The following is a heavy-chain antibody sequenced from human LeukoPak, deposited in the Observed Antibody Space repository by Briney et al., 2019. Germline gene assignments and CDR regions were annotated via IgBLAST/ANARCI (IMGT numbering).Heavy chain of an antibody. CDR1: EIIFSSYA. CDR3: AKGRRTYYYYGMDV. CDR2: ISGSGGSA. V-gene: IGHV3-23*01. Sequence: GGSLRLSCKTSEIIFSSYAMSWVRQAPGKGLEWVSAISGSGGSAYYADPVKGRFTISRDNSKNTLNLQMSSLRADDTAVYYCAKGRRTYYYYGMDVWGQGTTVTVSS. J-gene: IGHJ6*02.